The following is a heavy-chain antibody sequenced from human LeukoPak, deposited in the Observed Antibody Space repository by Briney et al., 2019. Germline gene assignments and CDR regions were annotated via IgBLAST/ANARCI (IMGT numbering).Heavy chain of an antibody. CDR3: ARENSSGYYSRWFDP. CDR2: IYTSGST. CDR1: GGSISSYY. D-gene: IGHD3-22*01. V-gene: IGHV4-4*07. J-gene: IGHJ5*02. Sequence: SETLSLTCTVSGGSISSYYWSWIRQPAGKGLEWIGRIYTSGSTNYNPSLKSRVTMPVDTSKNQFSLKLSSVTAADTAVHYCARENSSGYYSRWFDPWGQGTLVTVPS.